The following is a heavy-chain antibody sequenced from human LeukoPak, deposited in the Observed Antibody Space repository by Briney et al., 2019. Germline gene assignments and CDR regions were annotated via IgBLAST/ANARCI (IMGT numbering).Heavy chain of an antibody. V-gene: IGHV5-51*01. CDR1: GYSFTNYW. J-gene: IGHJ4*02. CDR2: IYPGDSDT. CDR3: ARPLYGSGSFIDY. D-gene: IGHD3-10*01. Sequence: GESLKISCKGSGYSFTNYWIGWVRQMPGKGLEWMGIIYPGDSDTRYSPSFQGQVTISADKSITTAYLQWSSLKASDTAMHYCARPLYGSGSFIDYWGQGTLVTVSS.